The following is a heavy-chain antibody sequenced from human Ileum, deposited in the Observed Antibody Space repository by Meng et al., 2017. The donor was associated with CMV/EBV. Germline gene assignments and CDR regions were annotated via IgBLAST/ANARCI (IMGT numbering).Heavy chain of an antibody. CDR1: GFTFSSYA. J-gene: IGHJ4*02. CDR2: ISYDGSNK. D-gene: IGHD6-19*01. V-gene: IGHV3-30-3*02. Sequence: GESLKISCAASGFTFSSYAMHWVRQAPGKGLEWVAVISYDGSNKYYADSVKGRFTISRDNSKNTLYLQMNSLRVEDTAIYYCAKMTTAQWLIFDWGQGGLVTVSS. CDR3: AKMTTAQWLIFD.